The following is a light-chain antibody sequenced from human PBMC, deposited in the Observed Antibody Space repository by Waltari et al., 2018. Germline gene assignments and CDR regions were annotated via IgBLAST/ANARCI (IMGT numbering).Light chain of an antibody. CDR3: CSYAGSHSVL. V-gene: IGLV2-23*02. CDR2: EVN. J-gene: IGLJ2*01. CDR1: SSDVGIYNF. Sequence: QSALTQPASVSGSPGQSITISCTGTSSDVGIYNFFSWYQQRPGKAPKVMIYEVNKRPSGVSTRFSGSKSGNTASLTISGLQADDEADYYCCSYAGSHSVLFGGGTRLAVL.